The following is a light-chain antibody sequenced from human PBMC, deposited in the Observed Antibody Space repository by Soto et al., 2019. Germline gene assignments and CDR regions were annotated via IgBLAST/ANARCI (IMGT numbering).Light chain of an antibody. Sequence: EIVLTQSPGTLSLSPGERATLFCRASQSVSSSYLAWYQQKPGQAPRLLIYGASSRATGIPDRFSGSGSGTDFTLTISRLEPEDFEVYYCQQYGSSPWTFGQGTRVEIK. CDR2: GAS. CDR1: QSVSSSY. V-gene: IGKV3-20*01. J-gene: IGKJ1*01. CDR3: QQYGSSPWT.